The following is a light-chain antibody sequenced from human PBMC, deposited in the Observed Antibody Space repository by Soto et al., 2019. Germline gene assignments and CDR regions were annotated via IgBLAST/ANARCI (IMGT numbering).Light chain of an antibody. CDR3: QQRSDCPPLT. J-gene: IGKJ5*01. Sequence: EIVLTQSPATLSLSPGERATLSCRASQSVGSFLAWYQQKPGQAPRLLIYDTYKRPTGVPARFTGSRSGADFTLTINSLEPEDFAVYYCQQRSDCPPLTFAQGTRLDIK. CDR2: DTY. CDR1: QSVGSF. V-gene: IGKV3-11*01.